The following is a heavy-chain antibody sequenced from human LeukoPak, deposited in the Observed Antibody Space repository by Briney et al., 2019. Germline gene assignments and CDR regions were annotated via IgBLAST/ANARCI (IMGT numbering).Heavy chain of an antibody. V-gene: IGHV1-69*13. Sequence: ASVKVSCKASGGTFSSYAISWVRQAPGQGLEWMGGIIPIFGTANYAQKFQGRVTITADESTSTAYMELSSLRSEDTAVYYCAVNCSSTRCHFDYWGQGTLVTVSS. J-gene: IGHJ4*02. D-gene: IGHD2-2*01. CDR3: AVNCSSTRCHFDY. CDR1: GGTFSSYA. CDR2: IIPIFGTA.